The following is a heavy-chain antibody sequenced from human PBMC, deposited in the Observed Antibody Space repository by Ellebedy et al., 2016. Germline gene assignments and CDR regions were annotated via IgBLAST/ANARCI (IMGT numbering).Heavy chain of an antibody. CDR1: GGSFSGYY. V-gene: IGHV4-34*01. J-gene: IGHJ5*02. D-gene: IGHD2-2*01. CDR3: ARGHDPVAVTPAALALFSRMGSLWFDP. CDR2: INHRGST. Sequence: SETLSLXXAVYGGSFSGYYWTSIRQPPGKGLEWIGEINHRGSTNYNPSLKSRVTISVETSKNQFSLKLSSVTAADTAVYYCARGHDPVAVTPAALALFSRMGSLWFDPWGQGTLVSVSS.